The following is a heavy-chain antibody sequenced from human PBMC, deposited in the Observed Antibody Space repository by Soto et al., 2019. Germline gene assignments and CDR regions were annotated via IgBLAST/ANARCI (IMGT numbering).Heavy chain of an antibody. J-gene: IGHJ3*02. CDR3: ARAFAGTTRRDAFDI. Sequence: ASVKVSCKASGYAFTSYAMHWVRQAPGQRLEWMGWINAGNGNTKYSQKFQGRVTITRDTSASTAYMELSSLRSEDTAVYYCARAFAGTTRRDAFDIWGQGTMVTVSS. V-gene: IGHV1-3*01. D-gene: IGHD1-1*01. CDR1: GYAFTSYA. CDR2: INAGNGNT.